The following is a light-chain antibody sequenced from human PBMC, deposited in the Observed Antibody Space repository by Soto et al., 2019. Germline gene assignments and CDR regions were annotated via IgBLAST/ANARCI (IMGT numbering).Light chain of an antibody. Sequence: QSVLTQPPSVSGAPGQRVTISCTGSSSNIGAGYDVNWYQQLPGTAPKLLIFGDSNRPSGVPDRFSGSKSGTSASLAITGLQADDEADYYCSSYAGSNPVFGTGTKLTVL. CDR3: SSYAGSNPV. CDR1: SSNIGAGYD. CDR2: GDS. J-gene: IGLJ1*01. V-gene: IGLV1-40*01.